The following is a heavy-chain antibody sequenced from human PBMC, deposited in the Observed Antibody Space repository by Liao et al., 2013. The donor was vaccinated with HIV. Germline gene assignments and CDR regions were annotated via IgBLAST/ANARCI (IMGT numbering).Heavy chain of an antibody. CDR2: IYTSGST. Sequence: QVQLQESGPGLVKPSQTLSLTCTVSGGSISSGSYYWSWIRQPAGKGLEWIGRIYTSGSTNYNPSLKSRVTISVDTSKNQFSLKLSSVTAADTAVYYCARGDTLRYFGSFDYWGQGTLVTVSS. V-gene: IGHV4-61*02. CDR1: GGSISSGSYY. J-gene: IGHJ4*02. D-gene: IGHD3-9*01. CDR3: ARGDTLRYFGSFDY.